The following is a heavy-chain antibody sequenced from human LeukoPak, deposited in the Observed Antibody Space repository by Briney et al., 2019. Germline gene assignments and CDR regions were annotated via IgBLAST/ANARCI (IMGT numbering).Heavy chain of an antibody. J-gene: IGHJ4*02. CDR2: ISSSSSYI. CDR3: ARVAVTIPYDY. CDR1: GFTSSSYS. Sequence: GGSLRLSCAASGFTSSSYSMNWVRQAPGKGLEWVSSISSSSSYIYYADSVKGRFTISRDNAKNSLYLQMNSLGAEDTAVYYCARVAVTIPYDYWGQGTLVTVSS. D-gene: IGHD4-17*01. V-gene: IGHV3-21*01.